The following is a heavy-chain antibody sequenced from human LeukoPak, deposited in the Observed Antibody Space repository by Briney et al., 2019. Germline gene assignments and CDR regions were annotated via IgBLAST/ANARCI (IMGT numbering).Heavy chain of an antibody. Sequence: SETLSLTCTVSGGSISSYYWSWIRQPAGKGLEWIGRIYTSGSTNYNPSLKSRVTMSVDTSKNQFSLKLSSVTAADTAVYYCARETLNTAMVTRFDYWGQGTLVTVSS. J-gene: IGHJ4*02. CDR2: IYTSGST. V-gene: IGHV4-4*07. CDR3: ARETLNTAMVTRFDY. D-gene: IGHD5-18*01. CDR1: GGSISSYY.